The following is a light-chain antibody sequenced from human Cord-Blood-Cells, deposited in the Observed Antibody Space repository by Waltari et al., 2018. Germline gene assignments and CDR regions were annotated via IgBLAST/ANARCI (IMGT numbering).Light chain of an antibody. CDR3: CSYAGSYTLAVV. V-gene: IGLV2-11*01. Sequence: SCTGTSSDVGGYNYVSWYQQHPGKAPKLMIYDVSKRPSGVPDRFSGSKSGNTASLTISGLQAEDEADYYCCSYAGSYTLAVVFGGGTKLTVL. CDR1: SSDVGGYNY. CDR2: DVS. J-gene: IGLJ2*01.